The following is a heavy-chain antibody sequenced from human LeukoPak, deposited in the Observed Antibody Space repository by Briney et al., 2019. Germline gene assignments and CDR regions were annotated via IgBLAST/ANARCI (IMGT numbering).Heavy chain of an antibody. CDR3: ARHDGSPYLSEDYFDY. J-gene: IGHJ4*02. D-gene: IGHD6-13*01. Sequence: SETLSLTCTVSGGSISSYYWSWIRQPAGKGLEWIGRIYTSGSTNYNPSLKSRVTMSVDTSKNQFSLKLSSVTAADTAVYYCARHDGSPYLSEDYFDYWGQGTLVTVSS. V-gene: IGHV4-4*07. CDR1: GGSISSYY. CDR2: IYTSGST.